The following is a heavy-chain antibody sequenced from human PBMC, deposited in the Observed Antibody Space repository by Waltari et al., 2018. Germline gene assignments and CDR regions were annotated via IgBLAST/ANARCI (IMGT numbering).Heavy chain of an antibody. D-gene: IGHD5-12*01. CDR3: ASHVEMATTPGY. CDR1: GFTFSSYR. V-gene: IGHV3-21*01. CDR2: ISSSSSYI. Sequence: EVQLVESGGGLVKPGGSLRLSCAASGFTFSSYRLNWVRQAPGKGLEWVSSISSSSSYIYYADSVKGRFTISRDNAKNSLYLQMNSLRAEDTAVYYCASHVEMATTPGYWGQGTLVTVSS. J-gene: IGHJ4*02.